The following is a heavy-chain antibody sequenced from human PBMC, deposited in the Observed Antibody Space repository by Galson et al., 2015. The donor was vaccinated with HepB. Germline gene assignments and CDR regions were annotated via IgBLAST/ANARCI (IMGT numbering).Heavy chain of an antibody. Sequence: ETLSLTCTVSGGSISSYYWSWIRQPPGKGLEWIGYIYYSGSTNYNPSLKSRVTISVDTSKNQFSLKLSSVTAADTAVYYCARGPDYYDTWTQGYYFDYWGQGTLVTVSS. CDR2: IYYSGST. CDR3: ARGPDYYDTWTQGYYFDY. J-gene: IGHJ4*02. CDR1: GGSISSYY. D-gene: IGHD3-22*01. V-gene: IGHV4-59*01.